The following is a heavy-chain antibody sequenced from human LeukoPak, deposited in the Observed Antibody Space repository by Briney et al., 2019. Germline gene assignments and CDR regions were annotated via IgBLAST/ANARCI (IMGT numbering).Heavy chain of an antibody. J-gene: IGHJ4*02. D-gene: IGHD6-6*01. V-gene: IGHV4-59*08. CDR1: GGSISSYY. CDR3: ARQKGDSSSSPDY. Sequence: SETLSLTCTVSGGSISSYYWSWIRQPPGKGLEWIGYIYYSGSTNYNPSLKGRVTISVDTSKNQFSLKLSSVTAADTAVYYCARQKGDSSSSPDYWGQGTLVTVSS. CDR2: IYYSGST.